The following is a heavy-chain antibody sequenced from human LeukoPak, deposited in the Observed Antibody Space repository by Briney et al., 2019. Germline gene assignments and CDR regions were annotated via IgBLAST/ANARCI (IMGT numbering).Heavy chain of an antibody. CDR2: IYHSGST. Sequence: SETLSLTCTVSGASISSSSYYWGWIRQPPGKGLEWIGSIYHSGSTYYNPSLKSRVTISVDTSKNQFSLKLSSVTATDTAVYYCARVSGYSSGWYEVDVWGQGTTVTVSS. J-gene: IGHJ6*02. CDR1: GASISSSSYY. V-gene: IGHV4-39*01. CDR3: ARVSGYSSGWYEVDV. D-gene: IGHD6-19*01.